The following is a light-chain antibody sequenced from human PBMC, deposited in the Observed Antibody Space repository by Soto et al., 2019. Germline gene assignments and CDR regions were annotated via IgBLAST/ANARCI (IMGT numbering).Light chain of an antibody. J-gene: IGKJ1*01. Sequence: EIGVTQSPATLSVSPGERATLSCRASQSVSSNLAWYQQKPGQAPMLLINGASTRATGIPARFSGSGSGTEFSLTISSLQSEDFAVYYCQQYSDWPPTFGQGTKVDIK. CDR3: QQYSDWPPT. V-gene: IGKV3-15*01. CDR1: QSVSSN. CDR2: GAS.